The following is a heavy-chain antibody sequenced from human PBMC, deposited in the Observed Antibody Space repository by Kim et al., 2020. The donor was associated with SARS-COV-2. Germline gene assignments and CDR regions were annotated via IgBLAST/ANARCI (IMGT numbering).Heavy chain of an antibody. Sequence: GGSLRLSCAASGFTFSDYYMSWIRQAPGKGLEWVSYISSSGSTIYYADSVKGRFTISRDNAKNSLYLQMNSLRAEDTAVYYCARAGQRITIFGVVFDAFDIWGQGTMVTVSS. V-gene: IGHV3-11*01. J-gene: IGHJ3*02. CDR1: GFTFSDYY. CDR3: ARAGQRITIFGVVFDAFDI. CDR2: ISSSGSTI. D-gene: IGHD3-3*01.